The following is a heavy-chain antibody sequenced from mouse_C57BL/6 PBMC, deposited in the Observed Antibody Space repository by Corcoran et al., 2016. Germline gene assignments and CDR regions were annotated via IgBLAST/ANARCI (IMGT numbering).Heavy chain of an antibody. V-gene: IGHV1-81*01. CDR2: IYPRSGNT. D-gene: IGHD1-1*01. CDR1: GYTFTSYR. Sequence: QVQLQQSGAELARPGASVKLSCKASGYTFTSYRISWVKQRTGQGLEWIGEIYPRSGNTYYNEKFKGKATLTADKSSSTAYMELRSLTSEDSAVYFCARSGDGSSYDWYFDVWGTGTTVTVSS. J-gene: IGHJ1*03. CDR3: ARSGDGSSYDWYFDV.